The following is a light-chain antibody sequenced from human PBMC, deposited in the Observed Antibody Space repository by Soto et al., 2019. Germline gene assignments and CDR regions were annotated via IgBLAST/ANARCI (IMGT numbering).Light chain of an antibody. Sequence: QSALTQPPSASGSPGQSVAISCTGTSSDVGGYSYVSWYQQHPGKAPKLMIYEVSKRPSGVPDRFSGSKSGTSASLAITGLQAEDEADYYCQAYDYSLTASVFGGGTKLTVL. CDR2: EVS. V-gene: IGLV2-8*01. CDR1: SSDVGGYSY. CDR3: QAYDYSLTASV. J-gene: IGLJ3*02.